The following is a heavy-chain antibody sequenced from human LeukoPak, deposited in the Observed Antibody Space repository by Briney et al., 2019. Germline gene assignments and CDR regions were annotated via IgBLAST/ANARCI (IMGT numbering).Heavy chain of an antibody. V-gene: IGHV3-21*01. Sequence: GGSLRLSCAASGFTLSSYDMNWVRQAPGKGREWVSSISSTSNYIHYADSVKGRFTISRDNAKSSLFLQMNSLRVEDTAVYYCARTLFGAYNWFDPWGQGALVTVSS. D-gene: IGHD3-3*01. CDR3: ARTLFGAYNWFDP. CDR1: GFTLSSYD. CDR2: ISSTSNYI. J-gene: IGHJ5*02.